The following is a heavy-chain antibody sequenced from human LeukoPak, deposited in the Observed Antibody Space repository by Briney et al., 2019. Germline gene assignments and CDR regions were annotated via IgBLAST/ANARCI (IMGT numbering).Heavy chain of an antibody. CDR2: ISYDGSNR. CDR1: GFTFSSYA. CDR3: ARDSMATTDY. V-gene: IGHV3-30*04. Sequence: PGGSLRLSCAASGFTFSSYAMHWVRQAPGKGLEWVAVISYDGSNRYYADSVKGRFTISRDNSKNTLYLQMNSLRAEDTAVYYCARDSMATTDYWGQGTLVTVSS. D-gene: IGHD5-24*01. J-gene: IGHJ4*02.